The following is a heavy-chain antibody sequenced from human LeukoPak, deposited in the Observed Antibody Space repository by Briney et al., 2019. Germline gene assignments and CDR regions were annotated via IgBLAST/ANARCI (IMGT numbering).Heavy chain of an antibody. V-gene: IGHV1-18*01. CDR3: AREMIGGSIAAAGTGPDY. D-gene: IGHD6-13*01. CDR2: ISAYNGNT. J-gene: IGHJ4*02. CDR1: GYTFTSYG. Sequence: PGASVKVSCKASGYTFTSYGISWVRQAPGQGLEWMGWISAYNGNTNYAQKLRGRVTMTTDTSTSTAYMELRSLRSDDTAVYYCAREMIGGSIAAAGTGPDYWGQGTLVTVSS.